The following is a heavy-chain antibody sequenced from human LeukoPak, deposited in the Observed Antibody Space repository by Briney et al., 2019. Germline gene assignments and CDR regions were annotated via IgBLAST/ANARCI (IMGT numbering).Heavy chain of an antibody. D-gene: IGHD4-11*01. V-gene: IGHV3-15*01. CDR2: IKTKAEGGTA. CDR3: TSYVLTVTPDF. CDR1: GFTLRTYG. Sequence: GGSLRLSCVASGFTLRTYGMSWVRQAPGKGLEWVGRIKTKAEGGTADYAAPVKGRFTVSRDDSDNTLYLQMNSLKTEDTAMYYCTSYVLTVTPDFWGQGTLVTVSS. J-gene: IGHJ4*02.